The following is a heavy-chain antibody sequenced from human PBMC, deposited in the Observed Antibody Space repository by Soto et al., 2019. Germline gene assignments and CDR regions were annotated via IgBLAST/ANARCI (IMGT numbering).Heavy chain of an antibody. CDR2: TYYSGST. CDR1: GGSISSSSYY. V-gene: IGHV4-39*01. J-gene: IGHJ4*02. CDR3: ARHDGPYDDPLLKQGERCFDY. Sequence: QLQPQESGPGLVKPSETLSLTCTVSGGSISSSSYYWGWIRQPPGKGLEWIGSTYYSGSTYYNPSHKSRVTISVDTSKNQFSLKLSSVTAADTAVYYCARHDGPYDDPLLKQGERCFDYWGQGTLVTVSS. D-gene: IGHD1-1*01.